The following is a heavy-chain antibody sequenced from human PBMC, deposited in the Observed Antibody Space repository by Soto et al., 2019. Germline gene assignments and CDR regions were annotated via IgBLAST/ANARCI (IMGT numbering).Heavy chain of an antibody. Sequence: GGSLRLSCAASGFTFSDSYMSWRRQAPGKGLEWVSYISSSDSIIYYSDSVKGRFIISRDNAKNSLYLQMNSLRAEDTAVYYCARDLGYYDSSGYFDYWCQGTLVTVSS. CDR1: GFTFSDSY. CDR2: ISSSDSII. V-gene: IGHV3-11*01. J-gene: IGHJ4*02. D-gene: IGHD3-22*01. CDR3: ARDLGYYDSSGYFDY.